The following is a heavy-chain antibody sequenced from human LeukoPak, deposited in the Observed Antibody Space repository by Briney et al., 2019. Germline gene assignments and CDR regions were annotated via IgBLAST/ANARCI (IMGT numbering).Heavy chain of an antibody. D-gene: IGHD6-13*01. CDR3: ARVYAIAAAGIFDY. CDR2: INPNSGGT. J-gene: IGHJ4*02. V-gene: IGHV1-2*02. CDR1: GYTFTGYY. Sequence: ASVKVSCKASGYTFTGYYMHWVRQAPGQGLEWMGWINPNSGGTNYAQKLQGRVTMTTDTSTSTAYMELRSLRSDDTAVYYCARVYAIAAAGIFDYWGQGTLVTVSS.